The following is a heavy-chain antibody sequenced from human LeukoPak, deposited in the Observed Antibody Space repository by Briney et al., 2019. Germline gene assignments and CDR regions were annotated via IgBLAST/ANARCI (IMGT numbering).Heavy chain of an antibody. CDR3: ARDLYCNSAKCYSNWFDT. CDR2: INPKDGGT. CDR1: GYTFTDYS. Sequence: ASVKVSCKPSGYTFTDYSIHWLRQVPGQGPEWIGWINPKDGGTNYAQTFQGRVTMTRDTSITTAYMELSSLRSDDTAVYYCARDLYCNSAKCYSNWFDTWGQGTLVTVSS. J-gene: IGHJ5*02. D-gene: IGHD2/OR15-2a*01. V-gene: IGHV1-2*02.